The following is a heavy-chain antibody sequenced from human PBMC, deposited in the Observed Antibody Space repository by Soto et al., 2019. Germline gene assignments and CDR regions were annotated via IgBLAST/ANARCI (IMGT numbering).Heavy chain of an antibody. D-gene: IGHD5-18*01. CDR3: ARERGGSRYGDD. CDR1: GYTFSSYG. Sequence: QVQLVQSGAEVKKPGASVQISCKASGYTFSSYGISWVRQAPGQGLEWMGWVNIYNDKTTYAQKFQGRVTMTTDTPPSTVYLALRRLRADDTAVYYCARERGGSRYGDDWGQGTLVTVSS. V-gene: IGHV1-18*01. J-gene: IGHJ4*02. CDR2: VNIYNDKT.